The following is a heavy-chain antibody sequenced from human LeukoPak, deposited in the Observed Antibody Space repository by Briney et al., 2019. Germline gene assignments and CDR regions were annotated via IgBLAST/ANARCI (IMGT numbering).Heavy chain of an antibody. Sequence: GRSLRLSCAASGFTLSYYGMHWVRRAPGKGLEWVALIWSDGSNENYADSVKGRFTISRDTSRNTLYLQMHSLRAEDTAVYYCARDADTSGSYWYFDLWGRGTQVTVSS. D-gene: IGHD3-22*01. V-gene: IGHV3-33*01. J-gene: IGHJ2*01. CDR2: IWSDGSNE. CDR3: ARDADTSGSYWYFDL. CDR1: GFTLSYYG.